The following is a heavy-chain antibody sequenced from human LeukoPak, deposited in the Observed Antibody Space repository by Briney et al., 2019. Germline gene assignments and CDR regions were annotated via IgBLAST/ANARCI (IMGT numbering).Heavy chain of an antibody. CDR3: ARDLLGIVVVPAAIVEYSYGYWFDP. J-gene: IGHJ5*02. Sequence: ASVKVSCKASGYTFTSYGISWVRQAPGQGLEWMGWISAYNGNTNYAQKLQGRVTMPTDTSTSTAYMELRSLRSDDTAVYYCARDLLGIVVVPAAIVEYSYGYWFDPWGQGTLVTVSS. D-gene: IGHD2-2*01. CDR1: GYTFTSYG. V-gene: IGHV1-18*01. CDR2: ISAYNGNT.